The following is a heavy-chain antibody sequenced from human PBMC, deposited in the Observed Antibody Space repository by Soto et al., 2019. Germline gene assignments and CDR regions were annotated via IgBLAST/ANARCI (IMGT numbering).Heavy chain of an antibody. CDR3: ARARLWFGELLRRYYYYGMDV. V-gene: IGHV3-48*03. D-gene: IGHD3-10*01. CDR2: ISSSGSTI. J-gene: IGHJ6*02. Sequence: EVQLVESGGGLVQPGGSLRLSCAASGFTFSSYEMNWVRQAPGKGLEWVSYISSSGSTIYYADSVKGRFTISRDSAKNSLYLQMNSLRAEDTAVYYCARARLWFGELLRRYYYYGMDVWGQGTTVTVSS. CDR1: GFTFSSYE.